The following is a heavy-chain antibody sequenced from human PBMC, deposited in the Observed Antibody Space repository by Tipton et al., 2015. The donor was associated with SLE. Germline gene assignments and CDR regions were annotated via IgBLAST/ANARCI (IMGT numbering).Heavy chain of an antibody. J-gene: IGHJ4*02. V-gene: IGHV4-59*02. CDR2: ISNSGST. D-gene: IGHD6-19*01. Sequence: TLSLTCTVSGDSATSRYWNWIRQAPGKGLEYIGYISNSGSTNYNPSLKSRVTISLDTSKTQFSLKLRSVTAADTAIYYCARGGYSSGWYGDYFVYCGQGKLVTVSS. CDR3: ARGGYSSGWYGDYFVY. CDR1: GDSATSRY.